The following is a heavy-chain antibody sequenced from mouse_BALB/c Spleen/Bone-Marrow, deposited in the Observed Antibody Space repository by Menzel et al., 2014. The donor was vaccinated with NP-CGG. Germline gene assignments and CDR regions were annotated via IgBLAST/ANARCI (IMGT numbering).Heavy chain of an antibody. Sequence: EVQLQQSGTVLARPGASVKMSCKASGYSFTSYWMHWVKQRPGQGLEWIGAIYPGNSDTSYNQKFKGKAKLTAVTSASTAYMEHSSLTNEDSAVYYCTYGYDYYAMDYWGQGTSVTVSS. CDR2: IYPGNSDT. J-gene: IGHJ4*01. CDR1: GYSFTSYW. CDR3: TYGYDYYAMDY. V-gene: IGHV1-5*01. D-gene: IGHD2-2*01.